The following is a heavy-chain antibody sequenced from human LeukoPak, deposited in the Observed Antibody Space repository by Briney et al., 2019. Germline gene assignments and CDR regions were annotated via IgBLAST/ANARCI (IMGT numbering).Heavy chain of an antibody. J-gene: IGHJ4*02. CDR3: AKMTDSTPYSSGTFDS. D-gene: IGHD3-10*01. Sequence: GGSLRLSCSASGFPLRSYAMGWVRQAPGKGLEWVSAITDSGDKTYYADSVKGRFTISRDNSRNTLYLHMSRLRAEDTALFYCAKMTDSTPYSSGTFDSWGQGTLVTVSS. CDR2: ITDSGDKT. CDR1: GFPLRSYA. V-gene: IGHV3-23*01.